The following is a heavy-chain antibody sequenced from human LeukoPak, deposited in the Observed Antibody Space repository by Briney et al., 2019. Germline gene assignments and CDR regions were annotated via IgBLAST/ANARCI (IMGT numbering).Heavy chain of an antibody. J-gene: IGHJ4*02. CDR2: INPNSGGT. V-gene: IGHV1-2*02. CDR3: ATEYYYDSSGYYTGYFDY. Sequence: XSVKVSCKASGYTFTGYYMHWVRQAPGQGLEWMGWINPNSGGTNYAQKFQGRVTMTRDTSISTAYMELSRLRSDDTAVYYCATEYYYDSSGYYTGYFDYWGQGTLVTVSS. CDR1: GYTFTGYY. D-gene: IGHD3-22*01.